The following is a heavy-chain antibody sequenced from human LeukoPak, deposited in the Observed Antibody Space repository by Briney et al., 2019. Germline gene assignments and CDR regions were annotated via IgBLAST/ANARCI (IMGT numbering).Heavy chain of an antibody. V-gene: IGHV5-10-1*01. CDR2: IDPIDSYT. Sequence: HGESLKISCKASGYRFPSYWITWVRQMPGKGLEWMGGIDPIDSYTTYSPSFQGHVTISADKSIATVYLQWSSLKASDTAMYYCARARVDTAMADFDYWGQGTLVTVSS. CDR1: GYRFPSYW. CDR3: ARARVDTAMADFDY. D-gene: IGHD5-18*01. J-gene: IGHJ4*02.